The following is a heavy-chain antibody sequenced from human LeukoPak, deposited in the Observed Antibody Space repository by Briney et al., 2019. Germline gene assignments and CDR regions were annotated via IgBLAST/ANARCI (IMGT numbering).Heavy chain of an antibody. CDR3: SIAVAGTGTYYFDY. CDR2: IIPIFGTA. Sequence: ASVKASCKASGGTFSSYAISWVRQAPGQGLEWMGGIIPIFGTANYAQKFQGRVTITADESTSTAYMELSSLRSEDTAVYYCSIAVAGTGTYYFDYWGQGTLVTVSS. D-gene: IGHD6-19*01. J-gene: IGHJ4*02. CDR1: GGTFSSYA. V-gene: IGHV1-69*01.